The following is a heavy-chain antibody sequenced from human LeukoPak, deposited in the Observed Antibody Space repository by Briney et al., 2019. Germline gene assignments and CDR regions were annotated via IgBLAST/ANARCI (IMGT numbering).Heavy chain of an antibody. CDR2: IIPIFGTA. V-gene: IGHV1-69*01. CDR1: GGTFSSYA. CDR3: ARFTPGGYYNWFDP. D-gene: IGHD3-10*01. Sequence: SVKVSCTASGGTFSSYAISWVRQAPGQGLEWMGGIIPIFGTANYAQKFQGRVTITADESTSTAYMELSSLRSEDTAVYYCARFTPGGYYNWFDPWGQGTLVTVSS. J-gene: IGHJ5*02.